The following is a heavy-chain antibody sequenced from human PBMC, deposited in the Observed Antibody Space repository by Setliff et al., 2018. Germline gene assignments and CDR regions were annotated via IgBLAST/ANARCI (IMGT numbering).Heavy chain of an antibody. J-gene: IGHJ4*02. CDR1: GFRFTSFG. D-gene: IGHD3-16*01. Sequence: ASVKVSCKTSGFRFTSFGFSWVRQAPGQGLEWMGWISPYSGESNYAQKFQDRLTVTADTSTKTTYMELRSLTSDDTAVYFCTRSRGPRVVLAADFDFWSQGARVTVSS. CDR2: ISPYSGES. CDR3: TRSRGPRVVLAADFDF. V-gene: IGHV1-18*01.